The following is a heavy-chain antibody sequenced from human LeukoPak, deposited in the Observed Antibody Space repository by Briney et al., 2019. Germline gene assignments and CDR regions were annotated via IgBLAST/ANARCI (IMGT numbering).Heavy chain of an antibody. J-gene: IGHJ6*02. CDR3: ARRYSYGYYFFYGMDV. CDR1: GFTFSSYA. D-gene: IGHD5-18*01. CDR2: ISYDGRNK. Sequence: GWSLRLSCAASGFTFSSYAMHWVRQAPGKGLEGVAVISYDGRNKYYADSVKGRFTISRDNTKNTLYLQMNSRRAEDTAVYYCARRYSYGYYFFYGMDVWGQGTTVTVSS. V-gene: IGHV3-30*04.